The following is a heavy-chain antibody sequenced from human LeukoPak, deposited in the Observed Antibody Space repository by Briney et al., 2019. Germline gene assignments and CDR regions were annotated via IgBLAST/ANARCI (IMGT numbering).Heavy chain of an antibody. J-gene: IGHJ1*01. Sequence: PGGSLRLSCAASGFTFSSYGMHWVRQAPGKGLEGVAFIRYDGSNKYYADSVKGRFTISRDNSKNTLYLQMNSLRAEDTAGYYCAKDAGGYSSSWYKVSLQYFQHWGQGTLVTVSS. V-gene: IGHV3-30*02. CDR3: AKDAGGYSSSWYKVSLQYFQH. D-gene: IGHD6-13*01. CDR2: IRYDGSNK. CDR1: GFTFSSYG.